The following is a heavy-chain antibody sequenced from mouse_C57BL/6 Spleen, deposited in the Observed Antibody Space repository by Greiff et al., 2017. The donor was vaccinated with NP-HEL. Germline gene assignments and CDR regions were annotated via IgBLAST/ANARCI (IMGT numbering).Heavy chain of an antibody. CDR1: GYTFTSYW. J-gene: IGHJ2*01. Sequence: QVQLQQPGAELVMPGASVKLSCTASGYTFTSYWMHWVKQRPGQGLEWIGDIDPSDSYTNYNQKFKGKSTLTVDKSSSTAYMQLSSLTCEDSTVYYCATLVATVDYWGQGTTLTVSS. D-gene: IGHD1-1*01. CDR2: IDPSDSYT. CDR3: ATLVATVDY. V-gene: IGHV1-69*01.